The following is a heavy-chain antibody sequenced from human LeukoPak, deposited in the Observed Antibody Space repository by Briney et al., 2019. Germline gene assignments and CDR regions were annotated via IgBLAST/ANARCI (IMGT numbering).Heavy chain of an antibody. CDR2: IYPADSDT. D-gene: IGHD2-21*02. CDR1: GYTFASHW. V-gene: IGHV5-51*01. Sequence: RTGESLKISCKGSGYTFASHWIGWVRQMPGKGLEWMGIIYPADSDTRYSPSFQGQVTMSVDKSISTAYLQWSSLKASDTAMYYCARNLKAYCGGDCSRDIWGQGTMVTVSS. J-gene: IGHJ3*02. CDR3: ARNLKAYCGGDCSRDI.